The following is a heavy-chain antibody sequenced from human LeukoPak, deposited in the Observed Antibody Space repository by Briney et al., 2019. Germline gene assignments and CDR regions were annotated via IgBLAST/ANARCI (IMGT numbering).Heavy chain of an antibody. V-gene: IGHV4-39*07. CDR2: IYYSGST. CDR3: ARDTHDFWRWVSES. Sequence: PSETLSLTCTVSGGSISSSSYYWGWIRQPPGKGLEWIGGIYYSGSTYYNPSLKSRVTISVDTSKNQFSLKLSSVTAADTAVYYCARDTHDFWRWVSESWGQGTLVTVSS. D-gene: IGHD3-3*01. CDR1: GGSISSSSYY. J-gene: IGHJ4*02.